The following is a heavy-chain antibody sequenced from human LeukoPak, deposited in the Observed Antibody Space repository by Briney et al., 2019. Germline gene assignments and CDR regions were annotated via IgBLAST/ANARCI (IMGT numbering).Heavy chain of an antibody. CDR3: ARDVSVAGPSPNFGY. V-gene: IGHV1-69*13. J-gene: IGHJ4*02. CDR1: GGTFIKYS. D-gene: IGHD6-19*01. Sequence: SVKVSCKASGGTFIKYSISWVRQRPGQGLEWMGGIIPIFGTANYAQKFQGRVTITADESTSTAYMELSSLRSEDTAVYYCARDVSVAGPSPNFGYWGQGTLVTVSS. CDR2: IIPIFGTA.